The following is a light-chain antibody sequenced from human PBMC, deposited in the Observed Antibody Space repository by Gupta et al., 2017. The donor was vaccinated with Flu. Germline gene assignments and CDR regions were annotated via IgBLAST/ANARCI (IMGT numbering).Light chain of an antibody. V-gene: IGKV4-1*01. CDR2: WSS. CDR1: QSVLHSSNNKHC. CDR3: QQYCSVPVT. J-gene: IGKJ2*01. Sequence: SLGERASSNCKSSQSVLHSSNNKHCLAWYQQKARQPPKVLIYWSSTRESGVPDRVSGSGVGTDFTLTINSLQAEDVAVYYCQQYCSVPVTFGQGTKLEIK.